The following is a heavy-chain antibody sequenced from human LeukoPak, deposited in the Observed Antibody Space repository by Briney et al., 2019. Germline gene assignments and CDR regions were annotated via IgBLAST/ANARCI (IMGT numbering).Heavy chain of an antibody. V-gene: IGHV1-2*02. D-gene: IGHD6-13*01. J-gene: IGHJ4*02. CDR2: INPNSGGT. CDR1: GYTFTGYY. CDR3: ARVDSSSWHQGY. Sequence: ASVKVSCKASGYTFTGYYMHWVRQAPGQGLEWMGWINPNSGGTNYAQKFQGRVTMTRDTSISTAYMELSRLRSDDTAMYYCARVDSSSWHQGYWGQGTLVTVSS.